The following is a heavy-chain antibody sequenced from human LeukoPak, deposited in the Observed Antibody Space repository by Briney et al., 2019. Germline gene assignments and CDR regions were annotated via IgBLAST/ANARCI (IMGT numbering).Heavy chain of an antibody. CDR1: GFTVSNKY. CDR3: AKLVVGSWAYYFDY. V-gene: IGHV3-23*01. J-gene: IGHJ4*02. Sequence: GGSLRLSCVASGFTVSNKYMSWVRQAPGKGLEWVSAISGSGGSTYYADSVKGRFTISRDNSKNTLYLQMNSLRAEDTAVYYCAKLVVGSWAYYFDYWGQGTLVTVSS. CDR2: ISGSGGST. D-gene: IGHD6-13*01.